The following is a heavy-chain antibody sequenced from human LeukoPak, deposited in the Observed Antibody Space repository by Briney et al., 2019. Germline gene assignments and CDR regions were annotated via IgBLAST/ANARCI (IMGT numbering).Heavy chain of an antibody. V-gene: IGHV4-4*07. Sequence: SETLSLTCTVSGGSIRGYYWSWIRQPAGKGLEWIGRIYTSGITNYNPSLKSRVTMSVDTSKNQFSLKVNSVTAADTAVYYCARAPDYLTNWFDPWGQGTLVTVSS. CDR2: IYTSGIT. J-gene: IGHJ5*02. CDR1: GGSIRGYY. D-gene: IGHD4-11*01. CDR3: ARAPDYLTNWFDP.